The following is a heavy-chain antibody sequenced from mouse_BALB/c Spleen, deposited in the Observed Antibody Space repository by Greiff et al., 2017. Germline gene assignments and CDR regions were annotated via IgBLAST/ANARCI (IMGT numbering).Heavy chain of an antibody. CDR2: ISSGGGST. CDR1: GFAFSSYD. D-gene: IGHD1-2*01. Sequence: EVKLVESGGGLVKPGGSLKLSCAASGFAFSSYDMSWVRQTPEKRLEWVAYISSGGGSTYYPDTVKGRFTISRDNAKNTLYLQMSSLKSEDTAMYYCARREGYYGYDYWGQGTTLTVSS. V-gene: IGHV5-12-1*01. CDR3: ARREGYYGYDY. J-gene: IGHJ2*01.